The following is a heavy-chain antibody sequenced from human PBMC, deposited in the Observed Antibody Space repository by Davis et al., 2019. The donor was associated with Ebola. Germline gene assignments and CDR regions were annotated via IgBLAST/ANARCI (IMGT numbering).Heavy chain of an antibody. D-gene: IGHD6-13*01. Sequence: PSETLSLTCTVSGGSISSYYWSWIRQPAGKGLEWIGRIYTSGSTNYNPSLKSRVTMSVDTSKNQFSLKLSSVTAADTAVYYCAGAGSSPNYYYYYYMDVWGKGTTVTVSS. CDR1: GGSISSYY. V-gene: IGHV4-4*07. CDR2: IYTSGST. CDR3: AGAGSSPNYYYYYYMDV. J-gene: IGHJ6*03.